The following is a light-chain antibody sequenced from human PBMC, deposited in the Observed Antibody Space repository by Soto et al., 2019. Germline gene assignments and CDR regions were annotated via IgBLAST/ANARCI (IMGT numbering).Light chain of an antibody. CDR3: QQLNSYQFT. CDR2: AAS. Sequence: IQLTQSPSSLSASVGDRVTITRRASQGISSYLAWYQQKPGKAPKLLIYAASTLQSGVPSRFSGSGSGTDFTLTISSLQPEDFATYYCQQLNSYQFTFGPGTKVDIK. J-gene: IGKJ3*01. V-gene: IGKV1-9*01. CDR1: QGISSY.